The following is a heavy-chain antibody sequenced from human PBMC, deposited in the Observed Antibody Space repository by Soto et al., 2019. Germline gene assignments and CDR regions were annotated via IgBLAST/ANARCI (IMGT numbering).Heavy chain of an antibody. J-gene: IGHJ4*02. D-gene: IGHD3-16*01. V-gene: IGHV2-5*02. CDR3: AHTENMITFGGVGAHYFFDF. Sequence: QITLKESGPTLVKPTQTLTLTCTFSGFSLKTTGVGVGWIRQSPGKALEGLALIYWDDYKRYSQSLLSRLTITKDTARNQVLLTMTNMDPLDTATYYCAHTENMITFGGVGAHYFFDFWGPGALVTVSS. CDR1: GFSLKTTGVG. CDR2: IYWDDYK.